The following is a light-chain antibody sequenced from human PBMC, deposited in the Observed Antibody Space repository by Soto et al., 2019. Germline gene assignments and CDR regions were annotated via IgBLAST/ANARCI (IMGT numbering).Light chain of an antibody. CDR3: QQYNNWPIT. Sequence: EIVLTHSPCSLSLSPRERATLSCRASQSVSSNHLAWYQQKPGQAPRLLIYGASRRATGIPDRFSGSGSGTDFTLTISRLEPEDFAVYYCQQYNNWPITFGPGTRLEIK. J-gene: IGKJ5*01. V-gene: IGKV3-20*01. CDR2: GAS. CDR1: QSVSSNH.